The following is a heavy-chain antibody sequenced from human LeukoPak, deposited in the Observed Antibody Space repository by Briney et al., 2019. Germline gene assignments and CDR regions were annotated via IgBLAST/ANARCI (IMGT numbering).Heavy chain of an antibody. CDR1: GGSFSTYY. CDR2: IYYNGST. CDR3: ARAVIAFGAAVAKGFDC. J-gene: IGHJ4*02. Sequence: SETLSLTCTVSGGSFSTYYWSWIRQPPGKGLEWIGYIYYNGSTDYNPSLKSRVTMSLDTSKNQFSLNLNSVTAADTAVYYCARAVIAFGAAVAKGFDCWGQGTLVSVSS. V-gene: IGHV4-59*01. D-gene: IGHD2-21*01.